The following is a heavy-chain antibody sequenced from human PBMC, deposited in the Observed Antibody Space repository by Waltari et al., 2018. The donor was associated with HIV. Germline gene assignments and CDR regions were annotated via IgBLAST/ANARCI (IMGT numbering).Heavy chain of an antibody. V-gene: IGHV4-61*02. CDR3: ARVSSGYERFDY. D-gene: IGHD5-12*01. Sequence: QVQLQESGPGLVKPSQTLSLTCTVSGGSISSGSYYWSWIRQPAVKGLEWIGRIYTSGSSNYNPSRKSRVTISVATAKNQLSLKLSSVTAADTAVYYCARVSSGYERFDYWGQGTLVTVSS. J-gene: IGHJ4*02. CDR1: GGSISSGSYY. CDR2: IYTSGSS.